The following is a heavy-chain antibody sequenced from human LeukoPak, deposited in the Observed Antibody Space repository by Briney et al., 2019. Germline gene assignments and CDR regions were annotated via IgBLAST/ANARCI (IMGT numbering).Heavy chain of an antibody. D-gene: IGHD2-15*01. V-gene: IGHV1-3*01. CDR3: ARPSYCSGGSCPGGYYGMDV. CDR1: GYTFTSYA. J-gene: IGHJ6*02. CDR2: INAGNGST. Sequence: ASVKVSCKASGYTFTSYAMHWVRQAPGQRLEWMGWINAGNGSTKYSQKFQGRVTITRDTSASTAYMELSSLRSEDTAVYYCARPSYCSGGSCPGGYYGMDVWGQGTTVTVSS.